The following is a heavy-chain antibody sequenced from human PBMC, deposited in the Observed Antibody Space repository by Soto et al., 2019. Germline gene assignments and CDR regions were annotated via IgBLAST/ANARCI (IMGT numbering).Heavy chain of an antibody. CDR3: ASSPPPTVTLYSRFCDL. D-gene: IGHD4-17*01. Sequence: QVQLVQSGAEVKKPGSSVKVSCKTSGGTFSSYAINWVRQAPGHGLEWMGGIIHIFGTANYAQKFQGKITIPANKSPNTAYMELRSLRSDDTAMYYCASSPPPTVTLYSRFCDLWVRGTLVTVSS. CDR1: GGTFSSYA. J-gene: IGHJ2*01. CDR2: IIHIFGTA. V-gene: IGHV1-69*14.